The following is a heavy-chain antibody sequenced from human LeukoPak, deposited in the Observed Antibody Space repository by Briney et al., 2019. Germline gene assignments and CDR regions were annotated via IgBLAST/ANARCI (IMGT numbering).Heavy chain of an antibody. CDR2: IDHSGEI. D-gene: IGHD3-16*02. V-gene: IGHV4-34*01. J-gene: IGHJ4*02. Sequence: SETLSLTCAVYGGSFSGYYWTWIRQIPGKGLEWIGEIDHSGEINYNPSLKSRVAISLDTSKNQFSLRLRSVTAADTAVYYCARGPSRYTSVWGQGTLVTVS. CDR1: GGSFSGYY. CDR3: ARGPSRYTSV.